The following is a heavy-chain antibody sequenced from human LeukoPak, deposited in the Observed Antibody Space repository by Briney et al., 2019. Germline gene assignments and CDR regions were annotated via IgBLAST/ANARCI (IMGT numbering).Heavy chain of an antibody. J-gene: IGHJ4*02. CDR3: ARGGRITMVRGVITSYFDY. CDR1: GFTFSSYW. Sequence: GGSLRLSCAASGFTFSSYWMSWVRQAPGKGLEWVANIKQDGSEKYYVDSVKGRFTISRDNAKNSLYLQMNSLRAEDTAVYYCARGGRITMVRGVITSYFDYWGQGTLVTVSS. CDR2: IKQDGSEK. D-gene: IGHD3-10*01. V-gene: IGHV3-7*01.